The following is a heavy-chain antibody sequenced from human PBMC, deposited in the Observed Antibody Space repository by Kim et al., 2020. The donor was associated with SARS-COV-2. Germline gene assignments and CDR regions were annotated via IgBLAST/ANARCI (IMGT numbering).Heavy chain of an antibody. D-gene: IGHD6-6*01. CDR1: GGSISSYY. V-gene: IGHV4-59*13. CDR2: IYYSGST. J-gene: IGHJ5*02. Sequence: SETLSLTCTVSGGSISSYYWSWIRQPPGKGLEWIGYIYYSGSTNYNPSLKSRVTISVDTSKNQFSLKLSAVTAADTAVYYCARRVWGVDSSSSVWFDPWG. CDR3: ARRVWGVDSSSSVWFDP.